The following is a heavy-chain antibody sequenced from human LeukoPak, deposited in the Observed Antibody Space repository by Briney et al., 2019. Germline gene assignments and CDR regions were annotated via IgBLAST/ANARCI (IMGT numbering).Heavy chain of an antibody. CDR2: IWYDGSNK. V-gene: IGHV3-33*01. CDR3: AAGYSDDWRFDY. D-gene: IGHD6-13*01. CDR1: GFTFSTYA. Sequence: PGRSLRLSCAASGFTFSTYAMHWVRQAPGKGLEWVADIWYDGSNKHYADSVKGRFTISRDNSQNTLFLQMNSLRVEDTAVYYCAAGYSDDWRFDYWGQGTLVTVSS. J-gene: IGHJ4*02.